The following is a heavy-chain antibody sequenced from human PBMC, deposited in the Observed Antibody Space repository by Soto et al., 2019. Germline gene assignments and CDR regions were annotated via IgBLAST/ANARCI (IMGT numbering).Heavy chain of an antibody. CDR1: GFTFSSYS. D-gene: IGHD3-22*01. Sequence: EVQLVESGGGLVKPGGSLRLSCAASGFTFSSYSMNWVRQAPGKGLEWVSSISSSSSYIYYADSVKGRFTISRDNAKNSLYLQMNSLRAEDTAVYYCSRALLLGSPHAFDIWGQGTMVTGSS. V-gene: IGHV3-21*01. CDR3: SRALLLGSPHAFDI. CDR2: ISSSSSYI. J-gene: IGHJ3*02.